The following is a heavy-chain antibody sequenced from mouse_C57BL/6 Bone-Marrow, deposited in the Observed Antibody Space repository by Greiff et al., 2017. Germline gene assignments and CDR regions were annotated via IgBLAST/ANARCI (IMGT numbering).Heavy chain of an antibody. D-gene: IGHD1-1*01. CDR1: GYAFSSYW. V-gene: IGHV1-80*01. CDR2: IYPGDGDT. J-gene: IGHJ2*01. Sequence: QVQLKESGAELVKPGASVKISCKASGYAFSSYWMNWVKQRPGKGLEWIGQIYPGDGDTNYNGKFKGKATLTADKSYSTAYMQLSSLTSEDSAVYYCASGLYGSRGYWGQGTTLTVSS. CDR3: ASGLYGSRGY.